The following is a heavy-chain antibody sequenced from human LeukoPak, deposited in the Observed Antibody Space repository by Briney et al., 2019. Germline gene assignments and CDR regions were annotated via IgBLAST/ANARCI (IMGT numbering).Heavy chain of an antibody. CDR1: GGSFSGYY. D-gene: IGHD3-16*01. Sequence: SETLSLTCAVYGGSFSGYYWSWIRQPPGKRLEWIGEINHSGSTNYNPSLKSRVTISVDTSKNQLSLRLTSVTAADTAVYYCGRGDDSAWALGNWGPGTLVTVSS. J-gene: IGHJ4*02. V-gene: IGHV4-34*01. CDR2: INHSGST. CDR3: GRGDDSAWALGN.